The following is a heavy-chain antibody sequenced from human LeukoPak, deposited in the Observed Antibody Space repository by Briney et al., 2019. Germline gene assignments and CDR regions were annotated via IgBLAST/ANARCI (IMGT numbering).Heavy chain of an antibody. D-gene: IGHD6-13*01. V-gene: IGHV3-74*01. CDR3: ARGAAAGTMWGGFDY. Sequence: GSLRLSCAASGFTFSSYWMHWVRQAPGKGLVWVSRINSDGSSTGYADSVKGRFTISRDNAKNTLYLQMNSLRAEDTAVYYCARGAAAGTMWGGFDYWGQGTLVTVSS. CDR2: INSDGSST. J-gene: IGHJ4*02. CDR1: GFTFSSYW.